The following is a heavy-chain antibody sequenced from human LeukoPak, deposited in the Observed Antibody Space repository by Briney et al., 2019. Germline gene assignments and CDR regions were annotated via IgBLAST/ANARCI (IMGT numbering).Heavy chain of an antibody. CDR2: IIPIFGTA. V-gene: IGHV1-69*13. CDR3: ARGEEGYYYGSGSSRVY. CDR1: GGTFSSYA. Sequence: ASVKVSCKASGGTFSSYAISWVRQAPGQGLEWMGGIIPIFGTANYAQKFQGRVTITADESTSTAYMELSSLRSEDTAVYYCARGEEGYYYGSGSSRVYWGQGTLVTVSS. D-gene: IGHD3-10*01. J-gene: IGHJ4*02.